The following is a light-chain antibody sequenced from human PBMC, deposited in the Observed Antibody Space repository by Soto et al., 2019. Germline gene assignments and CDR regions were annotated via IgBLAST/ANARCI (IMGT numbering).Light chain of an antibody. CDR2: GAS. V-gene: IGKV3-20*01. CDR1: RSVSDNY. CDR3: QQYDASSPLT. Sequence: EVVLTQSPGTLSLSPGDRATLSCRASRSVSDNYLAWYQQKPGRAPRLLIFGASIRAIGVPDRFIGSASGTDFTLTITGLVPDDFAVYYCQQYDASSPLTFGGGTRVDMK. J-gene: IGKJ4*01.